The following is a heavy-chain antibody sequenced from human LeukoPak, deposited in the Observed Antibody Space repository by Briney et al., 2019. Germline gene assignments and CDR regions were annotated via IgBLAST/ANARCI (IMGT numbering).Heavy chain of an antibody. CDR3: ARDLREYYFDRSGFSLGH. V-gene: IGHV3-30*03. CDR1: GFTLSSYA. CDR2: ISGHGATE. D-gene: IGHD3-22*01. J-gene: IGHJ4*02. Sequence: GGSLRLYCAASGFTLSSYAMTWVRQAPGKGLEWVAFISGHGATEFYGESVKGRFTISRDNSKNMVYLQMNSLRTEDTAVYYCARDLREYYFDRSGFSLGHWGQGTLVTVSS.